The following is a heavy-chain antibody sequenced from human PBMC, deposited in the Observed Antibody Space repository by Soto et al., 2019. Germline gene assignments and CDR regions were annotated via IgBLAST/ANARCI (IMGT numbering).Heavy chain of an antibody. CDR1: GGPFSDYA. J-gene: IGHJ4*02. Sequence: QVQLVQSGAEVKKPGSSVKVSCKDSGGPFSDYAGNWVRQAPGQGLEWMGGIIPMFGTANYTQTFQGRVTITADESTSTAYMEMRSLRYEDTAIYYCARDLDYYDSGNSYNRIAYWGQGTLVTVSS. CDR3: ARDLDYYDSGNSYNRIAY. CDR2: IIPMFGTA. V-gene: IGHV1-69*01. D-gene: IGHD3-16*01.